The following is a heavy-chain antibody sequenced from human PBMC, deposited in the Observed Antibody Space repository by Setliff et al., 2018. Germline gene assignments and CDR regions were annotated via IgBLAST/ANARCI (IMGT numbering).Heavy chain of an antibody. V-gene: IGHV1-18*01. J-gene: IGHJ4*02. D-gene: IGHD6-13*01. Sequence: GASVKVSCKASGYTFSDYIINWVRQAPGQGLEWVGWISPYTGKTYFAQKLQGRITMTRDTSTSTVYMELSSLKSNDTAVYYCARAGSAPARRKGVFEYWGQGTLVTVSS. CDR3: ARAGSAPARRKGVFEY. CDR1: GYTFSDYI. CDR2: ISPYTGKT.